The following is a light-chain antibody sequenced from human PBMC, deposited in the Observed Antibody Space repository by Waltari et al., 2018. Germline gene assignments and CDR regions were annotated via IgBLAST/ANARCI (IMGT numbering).Light chain of an antibody. J-gene: IGLJ2*01. CDR1: TSNIGYNT. CDR3: ASWDDSLIGPG. CDR2: TNS. Sequence: QSVLTQPPSASGTPGQTVTISCSGTTSNIGYNTVTWYQQFPGAAPKLLIYTNSQRPSGGPDRFSASKSGTSASLVISRLQSGDEADYYCASWDDSLIGPGFGGGTKLTVL. V-gene: IGLV1-44*01.